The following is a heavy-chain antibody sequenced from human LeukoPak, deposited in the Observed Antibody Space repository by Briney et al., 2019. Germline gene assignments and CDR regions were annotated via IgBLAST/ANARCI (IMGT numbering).Heavy chain of an antibody. V-gene: IGHV1-8*01. Sequence: ASVKVSCKASGYTFTSYDIEWVRQATGQAPEWMGWMNPNNGKIGYAQKFQGRVTMTRNTSISTAYMELSSLRSEDTAVYYCARDQLLQDFDYWGQGTLVTVSS. J-gene: IGHJ4*02. CDR3: ARDQLLQDFDY. D-gene: IGHD2-2*01. CDR1: GYTFTSYD. CDR2: MNPNNGKI.